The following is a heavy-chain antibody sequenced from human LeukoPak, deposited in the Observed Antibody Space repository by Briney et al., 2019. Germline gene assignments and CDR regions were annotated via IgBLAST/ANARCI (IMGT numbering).Heavy chain of an antibody. CDR1: GGSISSSSYY. CDR3: ARRSPQPDIVVVPVEAFDI. Sequence: SETLSLTCTVSGGSISSSSYYWGWIRQPPGKGLEWIGSIYYSGSTYYNPSLKSRVTISVDTSKNQFSLKLSSVTAADTAVYYCARRSPQPDIVVVPVEAFDIWGQGTMVTVSS. J-gene: IGHJ3*02. CDR2: IYYSGST. D-gene: IGHD2-2*01. V-gene: IGHV4-39*01.